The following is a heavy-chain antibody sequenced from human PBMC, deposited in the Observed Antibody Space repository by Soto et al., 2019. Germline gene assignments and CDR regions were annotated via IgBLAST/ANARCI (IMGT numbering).Heavy chain of an antibody. J-gene: IGHJ5*02. CDR2: IIPIFGTA. CDR1: GCTFSSYA. Sequence: ASVKVSCKASGCTFSSYAISWVRQAPGQGLEWMGGIIPIFGTANYAQKFQGRVTITADKSTSTAYMELSSLRSEDTAVYYCARERYSSGWYRTNWFDPWGQGTLVTVSS. V-gene: IGHV1-69*06. CDR3: ARERYSSGWYRTNWFDP. D-gene: IGHD6-19*01.